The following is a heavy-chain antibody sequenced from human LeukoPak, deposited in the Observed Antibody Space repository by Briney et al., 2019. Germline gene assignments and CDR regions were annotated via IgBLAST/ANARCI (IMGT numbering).Heavy chain of an antibody. CDR3: ARASAVYYYYYGMDV. Sequence: ASVKVSCKASGYTFTSYGISWVRQAPGQGLEWMGWISAYNGNTNYAQKLQGRVTMTTDTSTSTAYMELRSLRSDDTAVYYGARASAVYYYYYGMDVWGKGTTVTVSS. V-gene: IGHV1-18*04. CDR2: ISAYNGNT. D-gene: IGHD2-2*01. J-gene: IGHJ6*04. CDR1: GYTFTSYG.